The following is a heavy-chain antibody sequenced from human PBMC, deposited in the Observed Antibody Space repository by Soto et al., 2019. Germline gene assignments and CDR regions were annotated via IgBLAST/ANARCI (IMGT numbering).Heavy chain of an antibody. J-gene: IGHJ4*02. CDR2: IYYSGST. D-gene: IGHD4-17*01. Sequence: SETLSLTCTVSGGSISSYYWSWIRQPPGKGLEWIGYIYYSGSTNYNPSLKSRVTISVDTSKNQFSLKLSSVTAADTAVYYCASGGYGDYGGVDYWGQGTLVTSPQ. V-gene: IGHV4-59*08. CDR1: GGSISSYY. CDR3: ASGGYGDYGGVDY.